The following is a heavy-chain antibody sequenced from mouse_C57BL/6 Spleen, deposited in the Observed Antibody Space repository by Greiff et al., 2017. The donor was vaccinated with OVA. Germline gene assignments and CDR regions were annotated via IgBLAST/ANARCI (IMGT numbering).Heavy chain of an antibody. Sequence: QVQLKESGAELAKPGASVKLSCKASGYTFTSYWMHWVKQRPGQGLEWIGYINPSSGYTKYNQKFKDKATLTADKSSSTAYMQLSSLTYEDSAVYYCARSDYGSSYAMDYWGQGTSVTVSS. CDR1: GYTFTSYW. V-gene: IGHV1-7*01. CDR3: ARSDYGSSYAMDY. J-gene: IGHJ4*01. CDR2: INPSSGYT. D-gene: IGHD1-1*01.